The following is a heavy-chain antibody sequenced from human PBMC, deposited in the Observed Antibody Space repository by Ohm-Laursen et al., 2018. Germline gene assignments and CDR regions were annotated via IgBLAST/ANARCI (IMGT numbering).Heavy chain of an antibody. J-gene: IGHJ4*02. CDR2: ITWNGGST. D-gene: IGHD4-17*01. Sequence: SLRLSCAASGFIFNDYSMNWVRHAPGKGLEWVSGITWNGGSTGYADSVKGRFAISRDNAKNSLYLQMNSLRAEDTALYHCARDRYGSNLDYWGQGTLITVSS. CDR1: GFIFNDYS. V-gene: IGHV3-20*01. CDR3: ARDRYGSNLDY.